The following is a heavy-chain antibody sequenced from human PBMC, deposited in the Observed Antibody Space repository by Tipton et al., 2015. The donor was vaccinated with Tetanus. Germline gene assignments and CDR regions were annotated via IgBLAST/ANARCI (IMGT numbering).Heavy chain of an antibody. CDR2: VYYTGST. J-gene: IGHJ4*02. CDR1: GGSISGYF. CDR3: ARGTMVRGVIFLDY. V-gene: IGHV4-59*12. Sequence: TLSLTCTVSGGSISGYFWTWIRQPPGKGLECIGYVYYTGSTNHNPPFESRVTMSVDTSKNQISLKLSSVTAADTAVYYCARGTMVRGVIFLDYWGQGTLVTVSS. D-gene: IGHD3-10*01.